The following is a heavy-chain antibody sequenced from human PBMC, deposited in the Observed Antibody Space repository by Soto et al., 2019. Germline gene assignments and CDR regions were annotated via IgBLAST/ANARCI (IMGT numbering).Heavy chain of an antibody. Sequence: EVQLVESGGGLVKPGGSLRLSCAASGFTFSSYSMNWVRQAPGKGLEWVSSISSSSSYIYYADSVKGRFTISRDNATNSLYLQMNSLRAEDTAVYYCARDLLSIVVVPAAKGEWFDPWGQGTLVTVSS. J-gene: IGHJ5*02. CDR3: ARDLLSIVVVPAAKGEWFDP. CDR2: ISSSSSYI. V-gene: IGHV3-21*01. CDR1: GFTFSSYS. D-gene: IGHD2-2*01.